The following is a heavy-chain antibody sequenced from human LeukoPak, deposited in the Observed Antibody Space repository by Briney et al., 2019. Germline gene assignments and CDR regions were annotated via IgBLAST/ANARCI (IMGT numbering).Heavy chain of an antibody. CDR2: IYTSGST. D-gene: IGHD3-3*01. CDR3: AGALSGYSGFYYYYMDV. Sequence: ETLSLTCTVSGGSISSYYWNWIRQPAGKGLEWIGRIYTSGSTDYNPSLKSRVTMSVDTSKNQFSLKLSSVTAADTAVYYCAGALSGYSGFYYYYMDVWGKGTTVTGSS. V-gene: IGHV4-4*07. CDR1: GGSISSYY. J-gene: IGHJ6*03.